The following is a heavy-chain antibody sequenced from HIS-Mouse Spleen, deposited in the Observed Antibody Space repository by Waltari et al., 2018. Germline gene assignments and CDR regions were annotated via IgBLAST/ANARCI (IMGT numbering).Heavy chain of an antibody. CDR2: ISYDGSNK. D-gene: IGHD3-10*01. CDR1: RFTFSRYG. CDR3: AKDKVKLGSYLVY. Sequence: QVQLVESGGGVVQPGRSLRLSCAASRFTFSRYGMQWVGQAPGKGLEWVAVISYDGSNKYYADSVKGRFTISRDNSKNTLYLQMNSLRAEDTAVYYCAKDKVKLGSYLVYWGQGTLVTVSS. J-gene: IGHJ4*02. V-gene: IGHV3-30*18.